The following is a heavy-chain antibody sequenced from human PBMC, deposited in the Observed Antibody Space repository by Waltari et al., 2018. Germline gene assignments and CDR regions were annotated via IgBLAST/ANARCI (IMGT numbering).Heavy chain of an antibody. Sequence: SYAMSWVRQAPGKGLEWVSAISGSGGSTYYADSVKGRFTISRDNSKNTLYLQMNSLRAEDTAVYYCAKGNRVAVGWYEDYWGQGTLVTVSS. D-gene: IGHD6-19*01. CDR3: AKGNRVAVGWYEDY. V-gene: IGHV3-23*01. CDR1: SYA. CDR2: ISGSGGST. J-gene: IGHJ4*02.